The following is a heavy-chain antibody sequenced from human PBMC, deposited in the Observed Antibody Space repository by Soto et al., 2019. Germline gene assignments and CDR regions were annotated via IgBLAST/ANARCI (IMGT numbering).Heavy chain of an antibody. Sequence: QVHLVQSGAEVKKPGASVKVSCKGSGYTFTSYGITWVRQAPGQGLERMGWISAHNGNTDYAQRLQGRVTVTRDTSTSTAYMELRSLRSDDTAVYYCERGRYGDYWGQGALVTGSS. J-gene: IGHJ4*02. V-gene: IGHV1-18*01. CDR1: GYTFTSYG. CDR2: ISAHNGNT. CDR3: ERGRYGDY. D-gene: IGHD1-1*01.